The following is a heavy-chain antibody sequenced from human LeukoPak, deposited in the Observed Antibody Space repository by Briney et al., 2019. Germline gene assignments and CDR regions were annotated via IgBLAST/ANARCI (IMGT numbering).Heavy chain of an antibody. V-gene: IGHV1-2*06. CDR3: ARDFGYYYDSSGYYENWFDP. CDR1: GYTFTGYY. CDR2: INPNIGAT. J-gene: IGHJ5*02. D-gene: IGHD3-22*01. Sequence: GASVKVSCKASGYTFTGYYMHWVRQAPGQGLEWMGRINPNIGATNYAQKFQGRVTMTTDTSISTAYMELSRLRSDDTAVYYCARDFGYYYDSSGYYENWFDPWGQGTLVTVSS.